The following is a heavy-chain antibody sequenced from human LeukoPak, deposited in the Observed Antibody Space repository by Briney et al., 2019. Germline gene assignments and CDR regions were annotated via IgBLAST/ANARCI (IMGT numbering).Heavy chain of an antibody. V-gene: IGHV1-69*05. D-gene: IGHD4-11*01. CDR3: ARVTTVHYYYYYMDV. CDR2: IIPIFGTA. Sequence: TSVKVSCKASGGTFSSYAISWVRQAPGQGLEWMGGIIPIFGTANYAQKFQGRVTITTDESTSTAYMELSSLRSEDTAVYYCARVTTVHYYYYYMDVWGKGTTATVSS. CDR1: GGTFSSYA. J-gene: IGHJ6*03.